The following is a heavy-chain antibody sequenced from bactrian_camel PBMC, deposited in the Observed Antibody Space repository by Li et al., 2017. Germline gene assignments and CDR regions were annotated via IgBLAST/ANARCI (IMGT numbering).Heavy chain of an antibody. Sequence: HVQLVESGGGSVQAGGSLRLSCAASGYPYNNDCLGWFRQAPGKEREGVAAIDSDGSTSYADSVKGRFTISQDNAKNTLYLQMNSLKPEDTAMYYCAADFRRRRAPRLTDVLDLAYKGRGTQVTVS. V-gene: IGHV3S53*01. J-gene: IGHJ4*01. CDR1: GYPYNNDC. D-gene: IGHD1*01. CDR2: IDSDGST.